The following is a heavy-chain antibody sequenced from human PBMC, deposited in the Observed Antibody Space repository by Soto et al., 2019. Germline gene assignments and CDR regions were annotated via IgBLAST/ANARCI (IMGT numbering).Heavy chain of an antibody. CDR2: ISPGSSS. D-gene: IGHD2-2*01. CDR1: GFTFGDSY. V-gene: IGHV3-11*06. CDR3: AREVAPTALPPSSLMDL. Sequence: SGGSLRLSCAGSGFTFGDSYMSWIRQAPGKGLEWLSYISPGSSSAYADAVKGRFTISRDNAKNTLYLQMNSLRGEDTAVYYCAREVAPTALPPSSLMDLWGQGTTVTVSS. J-gene: IGHJ6*02.